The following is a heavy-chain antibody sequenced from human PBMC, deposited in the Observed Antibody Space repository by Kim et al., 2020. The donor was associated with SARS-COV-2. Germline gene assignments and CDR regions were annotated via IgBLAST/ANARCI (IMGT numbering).Heavy chain of an antibody. D-gene: IGHD5-12*01. CDR3: AKWWDGGYNSHYFDY. J-gene: IGHJ4*01. CDR1: GFTFSSYG. Sequence: GGSLRLSCAASGFTFSSYGMHWVRQAPGKGLEWVAVISYDGSNKYYADSVKGRFTISRDNSKNTLYLQMNSLRAEDTAVYYCAKWWDGGYNSHYFDYWG. CDR2: ISYDGSNK. V-gene: IGHV3-30*18.